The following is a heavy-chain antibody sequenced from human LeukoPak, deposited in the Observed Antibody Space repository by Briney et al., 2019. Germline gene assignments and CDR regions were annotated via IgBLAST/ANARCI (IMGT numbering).Heavy chain of an antibody. CDR1: GYSFTSYW. CDR2: IYPGDSDT. V-gene: IGHV5-51*01. CDR3: ARRGRVSEYFDS. Sequence: GESLKIFCKGSGYSFTSYWIAWVRQMPGRGLEWMGFIYPGDSDTRYSTSFQGQVTISADKSISTAYLQWSSLKASDSAICYCARRGRVSEYFDSWGQGTLVAVSS. J-gene: IGHJ4*02. D-gene: IGHD2-21*01.